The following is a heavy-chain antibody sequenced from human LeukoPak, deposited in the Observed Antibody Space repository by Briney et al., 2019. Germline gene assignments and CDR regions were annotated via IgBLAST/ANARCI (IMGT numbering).Heavy chain of an antibody. D-gene: IGHD3-10*01. CDR3: ARESDDSGDAFDI. Sequence: SGGSLRLSCAASGFTFNSYEMHWVRQAPGKGLEWVSYISSSGTTIYYADSVKGRFTISRDNAKNSLYLQMNGLRAEDTAIYYCARESDDSGDAFDIWGQGTMVTVSS. CDR1: GFTFNSYE. J-gene: IGHJ3*02. V-gene: IGHV3-48*03. CDR2: ISSSGTTI.